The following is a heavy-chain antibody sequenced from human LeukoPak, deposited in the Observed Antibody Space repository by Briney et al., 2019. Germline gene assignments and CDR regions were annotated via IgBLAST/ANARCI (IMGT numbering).Heavy chain of an antibody. Sequence: SQTLSLTCTVSGGSISSGSYYWSWIRQPAGKGLEWIGRIYTSGSTNYNPSLKSRVTISVDTSKNQFSLKLSSVTAADTAVYYCARVGYDSSGYSYFDYWGQGTLVTVSS. CDR2: IYTSGST. CDR3: ARVGYDSSGYSYFDY. CDR1: GGSISSGSYY. V-gene: IGHV4-61*02. J-gene: IGHJ4*02. D-gene: IGHD3-22*01.